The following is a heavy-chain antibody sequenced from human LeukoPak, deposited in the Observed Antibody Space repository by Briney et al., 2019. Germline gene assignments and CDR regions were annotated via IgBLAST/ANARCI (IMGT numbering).Heavy chain of an antibody. D-gene: IGHD1-26*01. CDR3: ARGSGNYLAEYFQH. CDR1: GGSFSGYY. CDR2: INHSGST. Sequence: SETLSLTCAVYGGSFSGYYWSWIRQPPGKGLEWIGEINHSGSTNYNPSLKSRVTISVDTSKNQFSLKLSSVTAADTAVYYCARGSGNYLAEYFQHWGQGTLVTVSS. J-gene: IGHJ1*01. V-gene: IGHV4-34*01.